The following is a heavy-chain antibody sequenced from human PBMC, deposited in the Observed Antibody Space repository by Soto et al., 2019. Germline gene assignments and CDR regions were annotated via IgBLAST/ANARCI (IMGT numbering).Heavy chain of an antibody. D-gene: IGHD6-19*01. Sequence: LSLTCAVYGGSFSGYYWSWIRQPPGKGLEWIGYIYYSGSTNYNPSLKSRVTISVDTSKNQFSLKLSSVTAADTAVYYCARDPGYSSGWGPFDYWGQGTLVTVSS. CDR3: ARDPGYSSGWGPFDY. CDR1: GGSFSGYY. CDR2: IYYSGST. V-gene: IGHV4-59*01. J-gene: IGHJ4*02.